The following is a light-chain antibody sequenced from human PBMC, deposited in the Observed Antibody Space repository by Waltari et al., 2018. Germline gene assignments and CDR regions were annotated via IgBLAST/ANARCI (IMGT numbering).Light chain of an antibody. CDR2: DAS. CDR1: QDISNY. J-gene: IGKJ3*01. CDR3: QQYDNLLFT. Sequence: DIQMTQSPSSLSASVAYRVTITCQASQDISNYLNWYQQKPGKAPKLLIYDASNLETGVPSRFSGSGSGTDFTFTISSLQPEDIATYYCQQYDNLLFTFGPGTKVDIK. V-gene: IGKV1-33*01.